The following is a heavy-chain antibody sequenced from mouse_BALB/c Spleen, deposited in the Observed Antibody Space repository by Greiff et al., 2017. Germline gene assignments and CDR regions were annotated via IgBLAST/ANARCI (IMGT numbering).Heavy chain of an antibody. CDR3: ARSTMITRFDY. J-gene: IGHJ2*01. V-gene: IGHV1-7*01. CDR2: INPSTGYT. CDR1: GYTFTSYW. Sequence: VQLQQSGAELAKPGASVKMSCKASGYTFTSYWMHWVKQRPGQGLEWIGYINPSTGYTEYNQKFKDKATLTADKSSSTAYMQLSSLTSEDSAVYYCARSTMITRFDYWGQGTTLTVSS. D-gene: IGHD2-4*01.